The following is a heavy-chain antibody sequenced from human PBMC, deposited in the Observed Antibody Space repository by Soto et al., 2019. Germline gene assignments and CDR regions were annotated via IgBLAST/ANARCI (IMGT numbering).Heavy chain of an antibody. CDR2: IYYSGST. J-gene: IGHJ6*02. V-gene: IGHV4-31*03. CDR1: GGSISSGGYY. CDR3: ATRDSYYGMDF. Sequence: PSETLSLTCTVSGGSISSGGYYWSWIRQHPGKGLEWIGYIYYSGSTYYNPSLKSRVTISVDTSKNQFSLKLSSVTAADTALYYCATRDSYYGMDFWGQGTTVTVSS.